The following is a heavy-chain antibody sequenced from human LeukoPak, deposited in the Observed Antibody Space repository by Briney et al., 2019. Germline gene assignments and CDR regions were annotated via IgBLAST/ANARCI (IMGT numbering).Heavy chain of an antibody. V-gene: IGHV1-69*13. Sequence: ASVKVSCKASGGTFSSYAISWVRQAPGQGLEWMGGIIPIFGTANYAQKFQGKVTITADESTSTAYMELSSLRSEDTAVYYCARGEYDFWSSYSPNWFDPWGQGTLVTVSS. J-gene: IGHJ5*02. D-gene: IGHD3-3*01. CDR2: IIPIFGTA. CDR1: GGTFSSYA. CDR3: ARGEYDFWSSYSPNWFDP.